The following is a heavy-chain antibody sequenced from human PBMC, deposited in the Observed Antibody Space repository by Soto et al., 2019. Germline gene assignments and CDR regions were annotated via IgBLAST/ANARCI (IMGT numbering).Heavy chain of an antibody. V-gene: IGHV3-48*01. J-gene: IGHJ1*01. CDR2: ISSSSSTI. CDR3: AKIRGYDLGSTTFQH. D-gene: IGHD5-12*01. Sequence: PGGSLRLSCAASGFTFSSYSMNWVRQAPGKGLEWVSYISSSSSTIYYADSVKGRFTISRDNAKNSLYLQMNSLRAEDTAVYYCAKIRGYDLGSTTFQHWGQGTLVTVSS. CDR1: GFTFSSYS.